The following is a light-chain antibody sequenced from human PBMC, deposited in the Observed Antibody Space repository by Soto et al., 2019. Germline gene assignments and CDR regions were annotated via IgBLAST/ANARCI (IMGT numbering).Light chain of an antibody. Sequence: QLVLTQPASVSGSPGQSITISCSGTTSDVGIYNLVSWYQQHPGKAPKLVIYEVDKRPSGVSNRFSGSGSGNTASLTISGLQSEDEADYYCSSYAGSRWVFGGGTKLTVL. J-gene: IGLJ3*02. CDR3: SSYAGSRWV. V-gene: IGLV2-23*02. CDR2: EVD. CDR1: TSDVGIYNL.